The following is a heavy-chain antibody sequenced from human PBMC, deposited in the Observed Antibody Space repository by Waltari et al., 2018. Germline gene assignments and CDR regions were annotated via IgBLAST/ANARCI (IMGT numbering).Heavy chain of an antibody. Sequence: QVQLQESGPGLVKPSETLSLTCTVSGGSISDYYCSWIRQPPGKGLEWIGYIYYSGNTNYHTSRKSRVTISVDTSKNQFSLKLSCVTAADTAVYYCARVKYDFWTGPGRWFDSWGQGTLVTVSS. D-gene: IGHD3-3*01. CDR2: IYYSGNT. CDR3: ARVKYDFWTGPGRWFDS. J-gene: IGHJ5*01. V-gene: IGHV4-59*01. CDR1: GGSISDYY.